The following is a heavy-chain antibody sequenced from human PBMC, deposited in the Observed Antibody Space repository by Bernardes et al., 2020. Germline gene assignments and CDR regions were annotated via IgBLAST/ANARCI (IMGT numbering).Heavy chain of an antibody. V-gene: IGHV1-69*13. Sequence: SVKVSCKASGGTFSSYAISWVRQAPGQGLEWMGGIIPIFGTANYAQKFQGRVTITADESTSTAYMELSSLRSEDTAVYYCARDLTQPGESGSYYLGGDAFDIWGQGTMVTVSS. J-gene: IGHJ3*02. CDR3: ARDLTQPGESGSYYLGGDAFDI. D-gene: IGHD1-26*01. CDR1: GGTFSSYA. CDR2: IIPIFGTA.